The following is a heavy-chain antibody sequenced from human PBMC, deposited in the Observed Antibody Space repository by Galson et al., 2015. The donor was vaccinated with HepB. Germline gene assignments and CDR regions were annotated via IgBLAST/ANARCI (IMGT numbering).Heavy chain of an antibody. CDR1: GYTLTELS. V-gene: IGHV1-24*01. Sequence: SVKVSCKVSGYTLTELSMHWVRQAPGKGLEWMGGFDPEDGETIYAQKFQGRVTMTEDTSTDTAYMELSSLRSEDTAVYYCATLRGIRSSGWYFNGWFDPWGQGTLVTVSS. D-gene: IGHD6-19*01. J-gene: IGHJ5*02. CDR2: FDPEDGET. CDR3: ATLRGIRSSGWYFNGWFDP.